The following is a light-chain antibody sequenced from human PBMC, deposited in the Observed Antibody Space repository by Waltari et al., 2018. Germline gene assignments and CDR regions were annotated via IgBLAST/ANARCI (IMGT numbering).Light chain of an antibody. J-gene: IGLJ3*02. V-gene: IGLV2-14*03. CDR1: SSDVGGYTY. Sequence: QSALTQPASVSGSPGQSITISCTGTSSDVGGYTYVSWYQQHPGKAPNLMIFDVSNRPSGVSHRFSGSKSGNTASLTISGLQTEDEADYYCSSYISSSTLEVFGGGTRLTVL. CDR2: DVS. CDR3: SSYISSSTLEV.